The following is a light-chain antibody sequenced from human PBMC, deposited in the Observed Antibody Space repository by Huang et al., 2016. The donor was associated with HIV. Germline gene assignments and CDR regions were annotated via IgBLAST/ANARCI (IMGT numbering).Light chain of an antibody. V-gene: IGKV3-15*01. CDR1: QGVSSN. J-gene: IGKJ1*01. Sequence: EIVMTQSPATLSVSPGERATLSCRASQGVSSNLAWYQQKPGQAPRLLIYAASTRATGSPARFSGSGSGTEFTLTISSLQSEDFAVYYCQQYNNWPRTFGQGTKVEIK. CDR2: AAS. CDR3: QQYNNWPRT.